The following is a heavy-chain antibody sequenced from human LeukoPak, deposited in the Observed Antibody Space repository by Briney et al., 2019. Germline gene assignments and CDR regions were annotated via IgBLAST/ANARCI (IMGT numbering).Heavy chain of an antibody. V-gene: IGHV3-30-3*01. Sequence: PGGSLRLSCAASGFTFSSYAMHWVRQAPGKGLEWVAVISYDGSNKYYADSVKGRFTISRDNSKNTLYLQMNSLRAEDTAVYYCAKEMEENYHYYYGMDVWGQGTTVTVSS. J-gene: IGHJ6*02. CDR3: AKEMEENYHYYYGMDV. D-gene: IGHD1-1*01. CDR2: ISYDGSNK. CDR1: GFTFSSYA.